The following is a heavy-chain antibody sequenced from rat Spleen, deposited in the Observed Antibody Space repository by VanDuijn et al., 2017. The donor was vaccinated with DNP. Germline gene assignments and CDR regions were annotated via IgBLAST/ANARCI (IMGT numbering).Heavy chain of an antibody. Sequence: EVQLVESGGGLVQPGRSLKLSCAASGFTFSNYDMAWVRQAPTKGLEWVASISTGGGSTYYRDSVKGRFTISRDNAKSTLYLQMDSLKSEDTATYYCTREDILGFAYWGQGTLVTVSS. J-gene: IGHJ3*01. V-gene: IGHV5-27*01. CDR3: TREDILGFAY. CDR1: GFTFSNYD. CDR2: ISTGGGST. D-gene: IGHD1-6*01.